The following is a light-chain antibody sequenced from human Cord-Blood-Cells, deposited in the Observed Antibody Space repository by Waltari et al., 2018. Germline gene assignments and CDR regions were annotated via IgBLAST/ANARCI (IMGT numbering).Light chain of an antibody. CDR3: SSYTSSSTLYV. J-gene: IGLJ1*01. Sequence: QSALTQPTSVSGSPGQSITISCTGTSSDVGGYNYVPWCQQHPGKAPKLMIYDVSNRPSGVSNRFYGSKSGNTASLTISGLQAEDEADYYCSSYTSSSTLYVFGTGTKVTVL. V-gene: IGLV2-14*01. CDR2: DVS. CDR1: SSDVGGYNY.